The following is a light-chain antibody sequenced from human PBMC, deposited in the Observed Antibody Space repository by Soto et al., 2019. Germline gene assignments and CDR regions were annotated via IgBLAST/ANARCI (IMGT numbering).Light chain of an antibody. CDR2: DVS. CDR3: CSYAGSSYV. Sequence: QSVLTHPRSVSGSPGQSVTISCTGTSSDVGGYNYVSWYQQHPGKAPKLMIYDVSKRPSGVPDRFSGSKSGNTASLTISGLQAEDEADYYCCSYAGSSYVFGTGTKLTVL. CDR1: SSDVGGYNY. J-gene: IGLJ1*01. V-gene: IGLV2-11*01.